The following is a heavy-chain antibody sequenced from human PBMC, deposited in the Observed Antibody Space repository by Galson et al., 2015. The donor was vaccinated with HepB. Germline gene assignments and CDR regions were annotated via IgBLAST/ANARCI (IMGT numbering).Heavy chain of an antibody. CDR2: IDPSDSYT. Sequence: QSGAEVKKPGESLRISCKGSGYSFTSYWISWVRQMPGKGLEWMGRIDPSDSYTYYSPSFQGHVTISADKSISTAYLQWRSLKASDTAMFYCARHRSPPRQWLAPQRWNWFDPWGQGTLVTVSS. CDR1: GYSFTSYW. D-gene: IGHD6-19*01. V-gene: IGHV5-10-1*01. CDR3: ARHRSPPRQWLAPQRWNWFDP. J-gene: IGHJ5*02.